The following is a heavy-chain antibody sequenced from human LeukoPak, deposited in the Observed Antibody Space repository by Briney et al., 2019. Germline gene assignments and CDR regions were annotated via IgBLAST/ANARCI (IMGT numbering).Heavy chain of an antibody. CDR2: IKRKTEGGTT. D-gene: IGHD3-10*01. J-gene: IGHJ4*02. CDR1: GFTFSDAW. CDR3: TTGNFGPY. V-gene: IGHV3-15*07. Sequence: GGSLRLSCAASGFTFSDAWMNWVRQAPGKGLEWVGRIKRKTEGGTTDYAAPVKGRFTISRDDPKNTLYLQMNSLKTEDTAFYYCTTGNFGPYWGQGTLVTVSS.